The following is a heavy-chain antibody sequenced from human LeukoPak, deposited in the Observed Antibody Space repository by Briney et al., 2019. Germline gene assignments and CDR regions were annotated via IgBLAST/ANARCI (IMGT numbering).Heavy chain of an antibody. Sequence: ASVKVSCKASGYTFTNYGISWVRQAPGHGLEWIGWVGAYDGDTNYAENVQGRVTMTTDTSTSTAYLELRSLRSDDTAVYYCARDYDSWNNDFFDPWGQGTLVIVS. CDR2: VGAYDGDT. V-gene: IGHV1-18*01. CDR3: ARDYDSWNNDFFDP. CDR1: GYTFTNYG. D-gene: IGHD1/OR15-1a*01. J-gene: IGHJ5*02.